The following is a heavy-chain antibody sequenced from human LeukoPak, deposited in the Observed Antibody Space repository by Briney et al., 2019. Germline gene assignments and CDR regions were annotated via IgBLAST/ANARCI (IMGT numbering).Heavy chain of an antibody. D-gene: IGHD3-9*01. Sequence: GGSLRLSCAVSGFTFITYSMNWVRQAPGRGLEWVSYISSSSTTIYYADSVKGRFIISRDNAKSSLYLQMNSLRDEDTAIYYCARTPGDILTGYYKGLDPWGRGTLVTVSS. CDR3: ARTPGDILTGYYKGLDP. CDR1: GFTFITYS. J-gene: IGHJ5*02. V-gene: IGHV3-48*02. CDR2: ISSSSTTI.